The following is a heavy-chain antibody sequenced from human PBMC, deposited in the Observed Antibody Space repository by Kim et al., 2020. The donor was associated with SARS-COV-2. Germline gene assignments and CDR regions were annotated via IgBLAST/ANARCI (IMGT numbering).Heavy chain of an antibody. CDR3: AREDGSGSYNYGMDV. D-gene: IGHD3-10*01. Sequence: SETLSLTWTVSGGSISSGGYYWSWIRQHPGKGLEWIGYIYYSGSTYYNPSLKSRVTISVDTSKNQFSLKLSSVTAADTAVYYCAREDGSGSYNYGMDVWGQGTTVTVSS. CDR2: IYYSGST. V-gene: IGHV4-31*02. CDR1: GGSISSGGYY. J-gene: IGHJ6*02.